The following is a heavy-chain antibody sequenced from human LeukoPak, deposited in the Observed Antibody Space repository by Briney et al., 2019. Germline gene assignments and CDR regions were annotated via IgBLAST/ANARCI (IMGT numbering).Heavy chain of an antibody. CDR2: ISFDGSNK. Sequence: GGSLRLSCAASGFTFSSYAMSWVRQAPGKGLEWVAGISFDGSNKFYAASVKGRFTISRDTSINTLYVQMNSLRPEDTAVYYCARERPGTYYFDYWGQGTLVTVSS. J-gene: IGHJ4*02. CDR3: ARERPGTYYFDY. CDR1: GFTFSSYA. D-gene: IGHD1/OR15-1a*01. V-gene: IGHV3-30*04.